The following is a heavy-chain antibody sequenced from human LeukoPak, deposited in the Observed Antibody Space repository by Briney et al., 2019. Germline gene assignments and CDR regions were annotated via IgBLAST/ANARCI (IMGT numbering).Heavy chain of an antibody. CDR1: GLTFSIYS. V-gene: IGHV3-21*01. CDR2: ISSSSSYI. Sequence: GGSLRLSCAASGLTFSIYSMNWVRQAPGKGLEWVSSISSSSSYIYYAVSVKGRFTISRDNAKNSLYLQMNSLRAEDTAVYYCARDADPSHFDYWGQGTLVTVSS. CDR3: ARDADPSHFDY. J-gene: IGHJ4*02. D-gene: IGHD2-2*01.